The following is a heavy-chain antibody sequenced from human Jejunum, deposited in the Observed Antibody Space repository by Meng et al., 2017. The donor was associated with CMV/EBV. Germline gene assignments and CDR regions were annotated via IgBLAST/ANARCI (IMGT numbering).Heavy chain of an antibody. V-gene: IGHV1-3*01. J-gene: IGHJ4*02. CDR2: VNPGNGKT. CDR1: GYTFAIYG. D-gene: IGHD5-24*01. CDR3: VRVAGWRFDN. Sequence: VSCKGSGYTFAIYGIHWVRQAPGQRLEWMGWVNPGNGKTKYSKEFQGRVTITRETSATTVHMELSSLRSDDTAIYYCVRVAGWRFDNWGQGTLVTVSS.